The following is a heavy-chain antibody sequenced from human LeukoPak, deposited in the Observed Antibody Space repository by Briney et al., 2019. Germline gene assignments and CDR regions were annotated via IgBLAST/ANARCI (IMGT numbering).Heavy chain of an antibody. D-gene: IGHD3-22*01. CDR3: ARAYYDSPLDV. CDR1: GYTFTSYY. V-gene: IGHV1-46*01. J-gene: IGHJ6*02. Sequence: ASVKVSCKASGYTFTSYYMHWVRQAPGQGLEWMGIINPSGGSTSYAQKFQGRVTITADESTSTAYMELSSLRSEDTAVYYCARAYYDSPLDVWGQGTTVTVSS. CDR2: INPSGGST.